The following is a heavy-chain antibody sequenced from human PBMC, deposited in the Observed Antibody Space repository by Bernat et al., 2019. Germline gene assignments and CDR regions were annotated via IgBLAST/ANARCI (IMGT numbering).Heavy chain of an antibody. CDR3: ARAYCSGGSCHFDY. J-gene: IGHJ4*02. D-gene: IGHD2-15*01. V-gene: IGHV4-34*01. CDR2: IDRRGST. Sequence: QVQLQEWGAGLLKPSETLSLTCAVYGGSLSGYYWSWIRHTPGKGLEWIGEIDRRGSTNYNPSLRSRVTISVDTSKNQFSLKLSSVTAADTAVYYCARAYCSGGSCHFDYWGQGTLVTVSS. CDR1: GGSLSGYY.